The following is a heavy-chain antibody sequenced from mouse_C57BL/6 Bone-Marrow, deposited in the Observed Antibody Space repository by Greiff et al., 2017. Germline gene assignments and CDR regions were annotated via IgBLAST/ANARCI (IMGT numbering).Heavy chain of an antibody. V-gene: IGHV1-18*01. CDR3: ARDPIYYDYGWYFDV. CDR1: GYTFTDYN. D-gene: IGHD2-4*01. J-gene: IGHJ1*03. CDR2: INPNNGGT. Sequence: VQLQQSGPELVKPGASVKIPCKASGYTFTDYNMDWVKQSHGKSLEWIGDINPNNGGTIYNQKFKGKATLTVDKSSSTAYMELRSLTSEDTAVYYCARDPIYYDYGWYFDVWGTGTTVTVSS.